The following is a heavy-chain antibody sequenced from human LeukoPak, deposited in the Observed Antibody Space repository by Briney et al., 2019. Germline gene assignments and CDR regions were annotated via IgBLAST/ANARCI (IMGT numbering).Heavy chain of an antibody. CDR2: ISYDGSNK. Sequence: GGSLRLSCAASGLTFSSYAMHWVRQAPGKGLEWVAVISYDGSNKYYADSVKGRFTISRDNSKNTLYLQMNSLRAEDTAVYCCARDRRIVGVRTFDFWGQGTLVTVSS. CDR3: ARDRRIVGVRTFDF. D-gene: IGHD1-26*01. J-gene: IGHJ4*02. V-gene: IGHV3-30-3*01. CDR1: GLTFSSYA.